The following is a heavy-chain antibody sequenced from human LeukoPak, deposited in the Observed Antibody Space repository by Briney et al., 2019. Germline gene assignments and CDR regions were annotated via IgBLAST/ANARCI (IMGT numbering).Heavy chain of an antibody. CDR2: IYHSGST. J-gene: IGHJ5*02. CDR3: ARDHNWFDP. Sequence: PSETLSLTCAVSGYSISSGYYWGWIRQPPGKGLEWIGSIYHSGSTYYNPSLKSRVTISVDTSKNQFPLKLSSVTAADTAVYYCARDHNWFDPWGQGTLVTVSS. V-gene: IGHV4-38-2*02. CDR1: GYSISSGYY.